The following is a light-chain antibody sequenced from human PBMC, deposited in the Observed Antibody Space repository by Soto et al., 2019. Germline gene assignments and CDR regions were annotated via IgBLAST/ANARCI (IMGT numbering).Light chain of an antibody. CDR3: QQYGSSPWT. J-gene: IGKJ1*01. Sequence: EIVLTQSPGTLSLSPGERATLSCRASQSVSSSYLAWYQQKPGQAPRPLIYGASSRAIGIPDRFSGSGSRTDFTLPISRLEPEDFVVYYCQQYGSSPWTFGQGTKVEIK. V-gene: IGKV3-20*01. CDR1: QSVSSSY. CDR2: GAS.